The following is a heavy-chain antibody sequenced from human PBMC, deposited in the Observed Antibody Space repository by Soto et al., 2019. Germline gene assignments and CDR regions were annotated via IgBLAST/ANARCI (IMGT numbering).Heavy chain of an antibody. Sequence: GGSLRLSCAASGFTFSSYAMSWVRQAPGKGLEWVSAISGSGGNTYYADSVKGRVTISRDNSKNTLYLQMDSLRAEDTAVYYCARDSYYYDTSGYFECWGQGTLVTVSS. D-gene: IGHD3-22*01. V-gene: IGHV3-23*01. CDR1: GFTFSSYA. CDR3: ARDSYYYDTSGYFEC. J-gene: IGHJ4*02. CDR2: ISGSGGNT.